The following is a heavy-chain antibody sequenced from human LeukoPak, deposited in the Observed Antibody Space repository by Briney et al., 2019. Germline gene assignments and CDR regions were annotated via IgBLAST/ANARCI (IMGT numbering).Heavy chain of an antibody. CDR2: IIPIFGTA. J-gene: IGHJ4*02. D-gene: IGHD3-3*01. CDR1: GGTFSSYA. Sequence: SVKVSCKASGGTFSSYAISWVRQAPGQGLEWMGGIIPIFGTANYAQKFQGRVTITTDESTSTAYMELSSLRSEDTAVYYCARDVTIFGVVIKVGYWGQGTLVTVSS. CDR3: ARDVTIFGVVIKVGY. V-gene: IGHV1-69*05.